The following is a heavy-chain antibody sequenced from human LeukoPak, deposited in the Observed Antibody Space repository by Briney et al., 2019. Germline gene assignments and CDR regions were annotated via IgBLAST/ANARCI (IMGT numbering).Heavy chain of an antibody. CDR1: GSYW. CDR2: IYPGDSNT. Sequence: GESLKISCKGSGSYWIGWVRQMPGKGLEWMGIIYPGDSNTRYSPSFQGQVTISANKSTNTAYLQWSSLKASDTAMYYCARHDSSSSRVQSFDMWGQGTMVTVSS. V-gene: IGHV5-51*01. CDR3: ARHDSSSSRVQSFDM. J-gene: IGHJ3*02. D-gene: IGHD6-6*01.